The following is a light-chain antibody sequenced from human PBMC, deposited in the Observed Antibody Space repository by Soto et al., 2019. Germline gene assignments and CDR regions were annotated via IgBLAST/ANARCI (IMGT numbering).Light chain of an antibody. CDR3: QQRSNWPPIT. CDR1: QSVSSSY. Sequence: EIVLTQSPGTLSLSPGERATLSCSAIQSVSSSYLAWYQQKPGQAPRLLIFGASNRATGIPARFSGSGSGTDFTLTINSLEPEDFAVYYCQQRSNWPPITFGQGTRLEIK. CDR2: GAS. V-gene: IGKV3D-20*02. J-gene: IGKJ5*01.